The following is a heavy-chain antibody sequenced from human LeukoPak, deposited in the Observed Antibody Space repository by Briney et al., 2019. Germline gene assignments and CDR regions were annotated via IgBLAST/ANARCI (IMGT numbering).Heavy chain of an antibody. Sequence: SETLSLTCTVSGGSISSGGYYWSWIRQHPGKGLEWIEYIYYSGSTYYNPSLKSRVTISVDTSKNQFSLKLSSVTAADTAVYYCARLVVPAAIPSYYYGMDVWGQGTTVTVSS. CDR3: ARLVVPAAIPSYYYGMDV. D-gene: IGHD2-2*02. V-gene: IGHV4-31*03. CDR1: GGSISSGGYY. J-gene: IGHJ6*02. CDR2: IYYSGST.